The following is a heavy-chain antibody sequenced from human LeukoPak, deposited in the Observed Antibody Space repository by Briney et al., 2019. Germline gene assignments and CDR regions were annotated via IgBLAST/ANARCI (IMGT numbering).Heavy chain of an antibody. J-gene: IGHJ4*02. D-gene: IGHD3-10*01. CDR3: ARVRGPQLSYFDY. V-gene: IGHV3-21*01. CDR2: ISSGSSYI. CDR1: GFTFSTYS. Sequence: PGGSLRLSCAASGFTFSTYSMNWVRQAPGKGLEWVSSISSGSSYIYYADSVKGRFTISRDNAKNSLYLQMYSLRAEDTAVYYCARVRGPQLSYFDYWGQGTLVTVSS.